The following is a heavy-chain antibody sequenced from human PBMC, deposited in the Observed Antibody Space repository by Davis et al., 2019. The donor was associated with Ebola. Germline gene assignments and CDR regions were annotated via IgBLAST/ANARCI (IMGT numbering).Heavy chain of an antibody. J-gene: IGHJ6*02. V-gene: IGHV1-2*02. Sequence: ASVKVSCKASGYTFTGYYMHWVRQAPGQGLEWMGWINPNSGGTNYAQKFQGRVTITRDTSTSTAYMELSSLRSEDTAVYYCARVPAAIRDYYYGMDVWGQGTTVTVSS. CDR2: INPNSGGT. D-gene: IGHD2-2*02. CDR3: ARVPAAIRDYYYGMDV. CDR1: GYTFTGYY.